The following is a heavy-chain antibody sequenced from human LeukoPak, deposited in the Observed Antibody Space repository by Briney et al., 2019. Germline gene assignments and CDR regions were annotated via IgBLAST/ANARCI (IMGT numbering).Heavy chain of an antibody. CDR1: GITFSSYW. Sequence: PGGSLRLSCAGSGITFSSYWMHWVRQAPGKGLVWVSRINSDGRSTNYADSVKGRFTISRDNAKNMLYLQMNSLRAEDTAVYYCARSAYPGNSVIEDWGRGTLVTVSP. CDR3: ARSAYPGNSVIED. J-gene: IGHJ4*02. V-gene: IGHV3-74*01. CDR2: INSDGRST. D-gene: IGHD4-23*01.